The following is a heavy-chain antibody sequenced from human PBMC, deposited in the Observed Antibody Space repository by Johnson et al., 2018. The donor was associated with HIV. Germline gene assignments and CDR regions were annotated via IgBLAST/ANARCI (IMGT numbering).Heavy chain of an antibody. Sequence: QMQLVESGGGVVQPGRSLRLSCAASGFTFSSYAMHWVRQAPGKGLEWVAVISYDGSNKYYADSVKGRFTISRDNSKNTLYLQMNSLRAEDTALYYCARDLYYPPSRKPFSSGWYNDAFDIWGQGTMVTVSS. V-gene: IGHV3-30-3*01. CDR3: ARDLYYPPSRKPFSSGWYNDAFDI. CDR2: ISYDGSNK. J-gene: IGHJ3*02. CDR1: GFTFSSYA. D-gene: IGHD6-19*01.